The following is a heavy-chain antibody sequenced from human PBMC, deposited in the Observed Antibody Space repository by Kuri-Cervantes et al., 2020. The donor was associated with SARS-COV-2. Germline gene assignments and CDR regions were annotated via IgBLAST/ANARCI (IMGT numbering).Heavy chain of an antibody. D-gene: IGHD1-20*01. CDR3: ARRLYNWNDAGGRRSYYFDS. J-gene: IGHJ4*02. CDR2: IYYSGNT. V-gene: IGHV4-39*01. CDR1: GGSISSSSYY. Sequence: GSLRLSCTVSGGSISSSSYYWGWIRQTPGKGLEWIGNIYYSGNTYYNPSLESRVAIFLDTSKNQFSLKLNSVTAADTAVYYCARRLYNWNDAGGRRSYYFDSWGQGSLVTVSS.